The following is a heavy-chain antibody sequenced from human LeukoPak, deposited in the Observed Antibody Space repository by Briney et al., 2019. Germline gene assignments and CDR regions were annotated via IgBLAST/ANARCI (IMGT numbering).Heavy chain of an antibody. D-gene: IGHD3-22*01. CDR2: ISSYNGNT. CDR1: GYTFTSYG. CDR3: ARVGGNWIRRRSSGYLNNWFDP. Sequence: SVNVSCKASGYTFTSYGISWVRQAPGQGLEWMGWISSYNGNTNYAHKLQGRVTMTTDTSTSTAYMELRSLRSDDTAVDYCARVGGNWIRRRSSGYLNNWFDPWGQGTLVTVSS. J-gene: IGHJ5*02. V-gene: IGHV1-18*01.